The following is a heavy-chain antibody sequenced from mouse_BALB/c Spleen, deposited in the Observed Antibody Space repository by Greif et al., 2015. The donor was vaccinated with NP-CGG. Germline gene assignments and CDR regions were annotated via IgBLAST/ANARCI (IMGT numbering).Heavy chain of an antibody. Sequence: VQLQQSGAELVKPGASVKLSCTASGFNIKDTYMHWVKQRPELGLEWIGRIDPANGNTKYDPKFQGKATITADTSSNTASLQLSSLTSEDTAVYYCASPITTDYFDYWGQGTTLTVSS. J-gene: IGHJ2*01. CDR1: GFNIKDTY. CDR2: IDPANGNT. CDR3: ASPITTDYFDY. V-gene: IGHV14-3*02. D-gene: IGHD1-1*01.